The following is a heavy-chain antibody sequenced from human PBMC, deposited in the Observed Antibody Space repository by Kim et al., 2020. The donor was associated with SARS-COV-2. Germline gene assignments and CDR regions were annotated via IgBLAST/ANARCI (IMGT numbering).Heavy chain of an antibody. CDR3: ARQEGMGAFNI. J-gene: IGHJ3*02. CDR2: T. Sequence: TDDNTSLKSRVTITVDTSKSHFSLKMSSVTAAETAVYYCARQEGMGAFNIWGQGTMVTVSS. V-gene: IGHV4-59*08. D-gene: IGHD2-8*01.